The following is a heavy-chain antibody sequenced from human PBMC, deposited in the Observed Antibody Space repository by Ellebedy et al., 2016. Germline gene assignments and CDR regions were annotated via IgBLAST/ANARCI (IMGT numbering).Heavy chain of an antibody. CDR3: AKGPNWTELGYFDY. D-gene: IGHD1-20*01. CDR1: GFTFSNYA. CDR2: ISGSGGST. V-gene: IGHV3-23*01. J-gene: IGHJ4*02. Sequence: GGSLRPSCAASGFTFSNYAMNWVRQAPGKGLEWVSAISGSGGSTYYADSVKGRFTISRDNSKNTLYLQMNSLRAEGTAVYYCAKGPNWTELGYFDYWGQGTLVTVSS.